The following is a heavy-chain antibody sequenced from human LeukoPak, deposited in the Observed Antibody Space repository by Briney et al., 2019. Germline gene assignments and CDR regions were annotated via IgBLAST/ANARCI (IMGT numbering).Heavy chain of an antibody. D-gene: IGHD2-8*01. CDR1: GYTFTSYY. CDR3: ARDMLAVPSNWFDP. Sequence: ASVTVFCKASGYTFTSYYIHWVRQAPGQGLEWMGVINPSGGGTSYAQKFQGRVTMTRDTSTSTVYMDLRSLRSEDTAVYFCARDMLAVPSNWFDPWGQGTLVTVSS. J-gene: IGHJ5*02. V-gene: IGHV1-46*01. CDR2: INPSGGGT.